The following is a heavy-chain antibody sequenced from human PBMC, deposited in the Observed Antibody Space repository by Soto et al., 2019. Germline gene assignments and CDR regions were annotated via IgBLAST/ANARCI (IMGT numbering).Heavy chain of an antibody. J-gene: IGHJ4*02. Sequence: EVQLVESGGGLVQPGESLKLSCAASVFTLSGSAVHWVRQASGKGLEWVGRIRSKTHSYATEYIASVKGRFTMSRDDSNNTAYLQMNGLKSDDTAVYYCTRRGGSYSFGYWGQGTLVTVSS. CDR2: IRSKTHSYAT. CDR3: TRRGGSYSFGY. D-gene: IGHD1-26*01. V-gene: IGHV3-73*02. CDR1: VFTLSGSA.